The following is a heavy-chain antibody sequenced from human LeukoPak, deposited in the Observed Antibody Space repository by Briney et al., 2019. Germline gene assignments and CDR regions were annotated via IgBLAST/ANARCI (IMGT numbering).Heavy chain of an antibody. V-gene: IGHV1-69*06. J-gene: IGHJ4*02. CDR2: IIPILGTA. Sequence: ASVKVSCKASGGTFNSYGIIWVRQAPGQGLEWMGGIIPILGTANYAQKFQGRVTITADKSTSTAYMELSSLRSEDTAVYYCARGGFSGEWFSDLDYWGQGTLVTASS. D-gene: IGHD3-3*01. CDR3: ARGGFSGEWFSDLDY. CDR1: GGTFNSYG.